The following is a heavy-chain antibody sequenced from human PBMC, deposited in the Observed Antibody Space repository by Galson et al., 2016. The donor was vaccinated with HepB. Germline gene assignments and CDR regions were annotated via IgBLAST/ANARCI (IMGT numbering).Heavy chain of an antibody. CDR3: ARDMAGYSYGFGFDY. D-gene: IGHD5-18*01. Sequence: SLRLSCAASGLTFSSFHMNWVRQAPGRGLEWVSSISSSSTYIEYADSVKGRFTISRDNAKNSLYLQLNRLRAEDTAVYSCARDMAGYSYGFGFDYWGQGTLVTVSS. V-gene: IGHV3-21*06. CDR2: ISSSSTYI. CDR1: GLTFSSFH. J-gene: IGHJ4*02.